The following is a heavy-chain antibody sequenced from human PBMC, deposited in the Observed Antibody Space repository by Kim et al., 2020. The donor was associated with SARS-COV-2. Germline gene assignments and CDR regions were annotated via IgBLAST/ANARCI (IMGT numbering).Heavy chain of an antibody. V-gene: IGHV4-31*03. CDR1: GGSISSGGYY. J-gene: IGHJ5*02. Sequence: SETLSLTCTVSGGSISSGGYYWSWIRQYPGKGLEWIGYIYYSGSTYYNPSLRSRVSISVDTSKNQFSLKLNSVTAADTAVYYCARYCSSTSCRWFDPWGQGTLVTSPQ. CDR3: ARYCSSTSCRWFDP. CDR2: IYYSGST. D-gene: IGHD2-2*01.